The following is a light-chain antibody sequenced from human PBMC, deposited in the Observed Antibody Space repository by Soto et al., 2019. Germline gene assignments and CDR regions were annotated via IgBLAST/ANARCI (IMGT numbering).Light chain of an antibody. CDR2: AAS. CDR1: QSISSY. V-gene: IGKV1-39*01. Sequence: DLQMTQSPSSLSASVGDRVTITCRASQSISSYLNWYQQKPGKAPKLLIYAASSLQSGVPSRFSGSGSGTDFTLTISSLQPEDFATYYCQQSYSTWAFGPGTKVDIK. CDR3: QQSYSTWA. J-gene: IGKJ3*01.